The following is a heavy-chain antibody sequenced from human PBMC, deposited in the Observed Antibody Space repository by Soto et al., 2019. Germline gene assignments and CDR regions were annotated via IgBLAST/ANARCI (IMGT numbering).Heavy chain of an antibody. V-gene: IGHV3-21*01. CDR2: ISSSSSYI. D-gene: IGHD2-2*01. J-gene: IGHJ6*03. Sequence: GGSLRLSCAASGFTFSSYSMNWVRQAPGKGLEWVSSISSSSSYIYYADSVKGRFTISRDNAKNSLYLQMNSLRAEDTAVYYCARVSVVPAAFYYYMDVWGKGTTVTVSS. CDR1: GFTFSSYS. CDR3: ARVSVVPAAFYYYMDV.